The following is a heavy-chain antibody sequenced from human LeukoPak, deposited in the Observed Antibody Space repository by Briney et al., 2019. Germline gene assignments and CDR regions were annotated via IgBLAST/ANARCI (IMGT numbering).Heavy chain of an antibody. V-gene: IGHV3-69-1*02. CDR2: ISWDGVST. CDR3: ASPSVRGSYGPFDY. Sequence: GGSLRLSCAASEFSVGSNYMTWVRQAPGKGLEWVSLISWDGVSTYYADSVKGRFTISRDNAKNSLYLQMNSLRAEDTAVYYCASPSVRGSYGPFDYWGQGTLVTVSS. D-gene: IGHD3-16*01. CDR1: EFSVGSNY. J-gene: IGHJ4*02.